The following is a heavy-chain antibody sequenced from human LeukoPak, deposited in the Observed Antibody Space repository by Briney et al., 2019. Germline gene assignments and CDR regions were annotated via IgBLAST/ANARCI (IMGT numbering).Heavy chain of an antibody. V-gene: IGHV3-21*05. Sequence: GGSLRLSCAASGFTFSSHRMNWVRQAPGKGLEWVADISGSSDDIHYADSVKGRFTISRDNAENSLYLQMNSLRAEDTAVYYCARGHTAVTRHFDFWGQGTLVTVSS. CDR3: ARGHTAVTRHFDF. CDR2: ISGSSDDI. D-gene: IGHD4-17*01. CDR1: GFTFSSHR. J-gene: IGHJ4*02.